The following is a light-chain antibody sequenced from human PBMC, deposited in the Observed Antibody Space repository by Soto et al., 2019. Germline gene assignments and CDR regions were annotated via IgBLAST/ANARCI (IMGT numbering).Light chain of an antibody. CDR2: DVS. V-gene: IGLV2-11*01. Sequence: QSALTQPRSVSGSPGQSVTISCTGTSSDVGGYNYVSWYQQHPGKAPKLLIYDVSKRPSGVPDRFSGSKSGNTASLTISGLQADDEADYYCCSYAGSSTLYVFGTGTKVTVL. CDR3: CSYAGSSTLYV. J-gene: IGLJ1*01. CDR1: SSDVGGYNY.